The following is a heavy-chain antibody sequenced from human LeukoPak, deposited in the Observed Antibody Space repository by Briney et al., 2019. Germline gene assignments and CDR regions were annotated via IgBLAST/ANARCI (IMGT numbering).Heavy chain of an antibody. J-gene: IGHJ4*02. D-gene: IGHD3-9*01. Sequence: SETLSLTCAVYGGSFSGYYWSWIRQPPGKRLEWIGEINHSGSTNYNPPLKSRVTISVDTSKNQFSLKLSSVTAADTAVYYCATLEYDHLTGHDYWGQGTLVTVSS. CDR3: ATLEYDHLTGHDY. V-gene: IGHV4-34*01. CDR2: INHSGST. CDR1: GGSFSGYY.